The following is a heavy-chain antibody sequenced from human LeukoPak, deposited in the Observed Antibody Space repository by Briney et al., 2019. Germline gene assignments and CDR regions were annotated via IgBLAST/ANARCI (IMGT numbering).Heavy chain of an antibody. Sequence: SETLSLTCTVSGGSISSSSYYWGWIRQPPGKGLEWIGSIYYSGSTYYNPSLKSRVTISVDTSKNQFSLKLSSVTAADTAVYYCARVRYYYDSSGYWRVDWFDPWGQGTLVTVSS. CDR2: IYYSGST. J-gene: IGHJ5*02. V-gene: IGHV4-39*07. D-gene: IGHD3-22*01. CDR1: GGSISSSSYY. CDR3: ARVRYYYDSSGYWRVDWFDP.